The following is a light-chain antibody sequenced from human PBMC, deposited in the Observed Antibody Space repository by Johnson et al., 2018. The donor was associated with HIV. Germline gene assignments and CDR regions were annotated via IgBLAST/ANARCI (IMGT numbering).Light chain of an antibody. CDR1: SSNIGSNS. Sequence: QSVLTQPPSASGTPGQRVTISCSGSSSNIGSNSVNWYQQVPGTAPKLLIYRNSRRPSGVPDRFSGSKSGTSASLAISGLQSGDEADYYCAAWDDSLSGCYVFGTGTKVTVL. CDR2: RNS. V-gene: IGLV1-44*01. J-gene: IGLJ1*01. CDR3: AAWDDSLSGCYV.